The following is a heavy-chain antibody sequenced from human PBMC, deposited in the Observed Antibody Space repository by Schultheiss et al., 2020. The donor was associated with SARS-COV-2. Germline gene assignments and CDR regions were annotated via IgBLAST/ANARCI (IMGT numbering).Heavy chain of an antibody. J-gene: IGHJ4*02. V-gene: IGHV4-31*03. D-gene: IGHD3-3*01. CDR1: GGSITSGPYY. CDR2: IYYSGNT. Sequence: SETLSLTCSVSGGSITSGPYYWTWIRQHPVKGLEWIGYIYYSGNTYYNPSLKSRLTISVDTSRNQFSLKLSSVTAADTAVYYCASSIWSGYLPTTWSWGQGTLVTVSS. CDR3: ASSIWSGYLPTTWS.